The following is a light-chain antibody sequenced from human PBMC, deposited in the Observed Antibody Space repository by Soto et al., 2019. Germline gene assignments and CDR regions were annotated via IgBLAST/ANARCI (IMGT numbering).Light chain of an antibody. J-gene: IGKJ2*01. CDR2: RVS. CDR3: MQGTHWPPYT. CDR1: QSLVQSDADTY. Sequence: DVVMNQSPLSLPVNLGALPAISCRSTQSLVQSDADTYLSWFHQRPSQSPRRLIFRVSKRDVSAPHRLIGSVSGTEFTVEIGRVEAEDVGLYYCMQGTHWPPYTFGQGT. V-gene: IGKV2-30*02.